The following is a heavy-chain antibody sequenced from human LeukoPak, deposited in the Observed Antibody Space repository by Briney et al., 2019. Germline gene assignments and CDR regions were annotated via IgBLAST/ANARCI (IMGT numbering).Heavy chain of an antibody. CDR2: MYVGGRT. CDR3: ARDWRGGYSYGRFDY. CDR1: GITVSNNY. D-gene: IGHD5-18*01. J-gene: IGHJ4*02. Sequence: GGSLRLSCAASGITVSNNYMSWVRQAPGKGLDWVSVMYVGGRTFYADSVQGRFTISRDNSKNTLYLQMNSLRAEDTAVYYCARDWRGGYSYGRFDYWGQGTLVTVSS. V-gene: IGHV3-53*05.